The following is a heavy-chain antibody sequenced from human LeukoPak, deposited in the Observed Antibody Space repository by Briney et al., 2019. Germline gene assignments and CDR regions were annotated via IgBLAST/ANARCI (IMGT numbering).Heavy chain of an antibody. CDR3: AKRRCSGGSCYDHGFDI. Sequence: PGVSLRLSCAASGFTFSSHGMHWVRQAPGEGLEWVAFIRYDGNYENYADFVKGRFTISRDNSKNILYLQMNSLRTEDTAVYYCAKRRCSGGSCYDHGFDIWGQGTVVTVSS. D-gene: IGHD2-15*01. V-gene: IGHV3-30*02. J-gene: IGHJ3*02. CDR2: IRYDGNYE. CDR1: GFTFSSHG.